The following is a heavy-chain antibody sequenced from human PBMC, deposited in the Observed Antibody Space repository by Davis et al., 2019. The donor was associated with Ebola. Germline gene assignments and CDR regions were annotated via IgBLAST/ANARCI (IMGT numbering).Heavy chain of an antibody. CDR3: AKAVRSTSDQY. D-gene: IGHD6-6*01. V-gene: IGHV3-7*03. Sequence: GGSLRLSCAASGFTFSKYGMNWFRQAPGKGLEWLANIKQDGSVKQYVDSVNGRFTISRDNAKNSLYLQMNSLRAEDTAVYYCAKAVRSTSDQYWGQGTLVTVSS. CDR2: IKQDGSVK. J-gene: IGHJ4*02. CDR1: GFTFSKYG.